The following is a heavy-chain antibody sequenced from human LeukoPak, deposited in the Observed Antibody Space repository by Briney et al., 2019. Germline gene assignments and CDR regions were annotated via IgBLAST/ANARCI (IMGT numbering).Heavy chain of an antibody. J-gene: IGHJ4*02. V-gene: IGHV4-39*01. CDR1: GGSISSSSYY. CDR3: ARQLNWAFDY. D-gene: IGHD7-27*01. Sequence: SETLSLTCTVSGGSISSSSYYWGWIRQPPGKGLEWIGSIYYSGSTYYNPSLKSRVTISVDTSKNQFSLKLSSVTAADTAVYYCARQLNWAFDYWGLGTLATVSS. CDR2: IYYSGST.